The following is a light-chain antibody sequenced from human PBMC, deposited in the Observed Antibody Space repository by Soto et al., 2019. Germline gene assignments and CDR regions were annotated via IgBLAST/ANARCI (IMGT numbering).Light chain of an antibody. CDR2: GAS. CDR1: QSVSSTY. J-gene: IGKJ1*01. V-gene: IGKV3-20*01. Sequence: EIVLTQSPGTLSLSPGERATLSCRASQSVSSTYLAWYQQKPGQAPRLLIYGASSRATGIPDRFSGSGSGTDFTLTISRLEPEDFATYYCQQYNSYSPLFGQGTKVEIK. CDR3: QQYNSYSPL.